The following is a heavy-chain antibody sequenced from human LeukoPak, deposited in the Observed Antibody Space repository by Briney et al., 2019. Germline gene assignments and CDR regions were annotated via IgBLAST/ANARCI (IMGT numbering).Heavy chain of an antibody. CDR2: IYYSGST. D-gene: IGHD6-13*01. Sequence: ASETLSLTCTVSGGSIRSSSYYWGWIRQPPGKGLEWIGSIYYSGSTYYNPSLKSRVTISVDTSKNQFSLKLSSVTAADTAVYYCARHSWWNFYWGQGTLVTVSS. CDR1: GGSIRSSSYY. CDR3: ARHSWWNFY. J-gene: IGHJ4*02. V-gene: IGHV4-39*01.